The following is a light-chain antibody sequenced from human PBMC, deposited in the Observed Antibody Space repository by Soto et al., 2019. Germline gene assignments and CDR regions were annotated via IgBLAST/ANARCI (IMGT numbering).Light chain of an antibody. V-gene: IGKV1-16*01. CDR1: HSMRSY. CDR2: DAS. CDR3: QQYYSYPPFT. Sequence: DIQMNQSPSSLSASVGDRVTITCRVTHSMRSYLEWFQQKPGKAPELLIYDASIVETGVPSRFSGIGSGTDFTLTIRCLQSEDFATNYWQQYYSYPPFTFGPGTKV. J-gene: IGKJ3*01.